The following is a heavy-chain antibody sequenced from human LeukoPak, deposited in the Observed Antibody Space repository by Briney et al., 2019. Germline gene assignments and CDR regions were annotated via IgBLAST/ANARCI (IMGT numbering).Heavy chain of an antibody. Sequence: PGGSLRLPCAASGFTFSSYGMHWVRQAPGKGLEWVAFIRYDGSNKYYADSVKGRFTISRDNSKNTLYLQMNSLRAEDTAVYYCAKDRGSGELPPSEVFLTTYPLDYWGQGTLVTVSS. CDR2: IRYDGSNK. CDR3: AKDRGSGELPPSEVFLTTYPLDY. CDR1: GFTFSSYG. V-gene: IGHV3-30*02. D-gene: IGHD1-26*01. J-gene: IGHJ4*02.